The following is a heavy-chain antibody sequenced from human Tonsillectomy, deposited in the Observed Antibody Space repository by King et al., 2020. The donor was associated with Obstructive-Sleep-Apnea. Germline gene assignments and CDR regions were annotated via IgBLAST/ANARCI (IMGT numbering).Heavy chain of an antibody. CDR3: ARGLVVAATNFDY. CDR2: IYYSGST. V-gene: IGHV4-59*08. Sequence: QLQESGPGLVKPSETLCLTCTVSGGSISSYYWCWLRQPPGKGLEWIVYIYYSGSTNYNPSLKSRVTISVDTSKNQCPLKLSSVTAADTAVYYCARGLVVAATNFDYWGQGTLVTVSS. CDR1: GGSISSYY. J-gene: IGHJ4*02. D-gene: IGHD2-15*01.